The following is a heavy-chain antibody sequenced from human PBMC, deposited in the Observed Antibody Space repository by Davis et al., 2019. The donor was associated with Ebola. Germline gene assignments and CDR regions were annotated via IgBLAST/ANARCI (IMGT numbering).Heavy chain of an antibody. CDR2: INAGNGNT. J-gene: IGHJ4*02. V-gene: IGHV1-3*01. CDR3: AKTHRSRTMIVVVITQAYFDY. CDR1: GYTFIRSA. D-gene: IGHD3-22*01. Sequence: ASVQVSCMASGYTFIRSAMHRLRHASGHTLEWLGWINAGNGNTKYSQKFQGRVTITRDTSASKAYMELSSLRAEDTAVYYCAKTHRSRTMIVVVITQAYFDYWGQGTLVTVSS.